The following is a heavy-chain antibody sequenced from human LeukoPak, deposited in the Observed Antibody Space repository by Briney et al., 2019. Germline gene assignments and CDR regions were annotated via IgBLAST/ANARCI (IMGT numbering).Heavy chain of an antibody. J-gene: IGHJ5*02. V-gene: IGHV3-23*01. CDR3: AREVSGDAWYTWLDP. Sequence: PGGSLRLSCAASGFTFSSDAMSWVRQAPGKGVEWVSEISYSGAHTCYADSVKGRFTISRDNSKNTLSMQMNSLRAEDTAVYYCAREVSGDAWYTWLDPWGQGTLLTV. CDR1: GFTFSSDA. D-gene: IGHD4-17*01. CDR2: ISYSGAHT.